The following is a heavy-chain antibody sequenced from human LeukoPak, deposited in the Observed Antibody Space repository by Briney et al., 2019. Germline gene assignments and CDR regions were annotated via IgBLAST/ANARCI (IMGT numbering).Heavy chain of an antibody. J-gene: IGHJ4*02. V-gene: IGHV4-59*01. CDR2: IYYSGST. D-gene: IGHD6-13*01. CDR1: GGSISSYY. Sequence: PSETLSLTCTVSGGSISSYYWNWIRQPPGKGLEWIGYIYYSGSTNYNPSLKSRVTISVDTSKNQFSLKLSSVTAADTAVYYCASSAKYSSSWYYFHLWGQGTLVTVSS. CDR3: ASSAKYSSSWYYFHL.